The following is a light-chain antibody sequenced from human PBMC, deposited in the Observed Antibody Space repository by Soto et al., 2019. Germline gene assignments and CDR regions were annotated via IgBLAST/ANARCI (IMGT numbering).Light chain of an antibody. CDR2: RSD. J-gene: IGLJ1*01. V-gene: IGLV1-44*01. Sequence: VLTQPPSASGTPGQRVTISCSGSSSNIGSNAVNWYHQLPGKAPKLLIYRSDQRPSGVPDRFSGSKSGASASLAISGLRSEAEGDYYCAAWDDSLDGPVFGAGPKATVL. CDR1: SSNIGSNA. CDR3: AAWDDSLDGPV.